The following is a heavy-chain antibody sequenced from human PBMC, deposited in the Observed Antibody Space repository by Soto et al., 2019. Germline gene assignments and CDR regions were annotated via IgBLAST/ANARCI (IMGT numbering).Heavy chain of an antibody. Sequence: DVQLVESGGGSVRPGGSLRLSCAAFGFTYISYDMHWVRQVAGGGLEWVSSMGGAGAKEYAASVRGRFIISRDNAKNSLYLQMDSLRVGDTAVYYCTRAAFGDGMDLWGQGTPVTVSS. CDR3: TRAAFGDGMDL. D-gene: IGHD3-10*01. J-gene: IGHJ6*02. V-gene: IGHV3-13*01. CDR2: MGGAGAK. CDR1: GFTYISYD.